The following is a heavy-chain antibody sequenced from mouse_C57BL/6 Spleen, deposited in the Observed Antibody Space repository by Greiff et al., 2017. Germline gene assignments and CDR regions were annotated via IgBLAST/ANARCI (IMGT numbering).Heavy chain of an antibody. J-gene: IGHJ4*01. CDR2: IYPRSGNT. CDR1: GYTFTSYG. V-gene: IGHV1-81*01. Sequence: QVQLQQSGAELARPGASVKLSCKASGYTFTSYGISWVKQRTGQGLEWIGEIYPRSGNTYYNEKFKGKATLAAAKSSSTAYMELRSLTSEDSAVYVCERRGLRLCAMDYWGQGTSVTVSS. D-gene: IGHD1-2*01. CDR3: ERRGLRLCAMDY.